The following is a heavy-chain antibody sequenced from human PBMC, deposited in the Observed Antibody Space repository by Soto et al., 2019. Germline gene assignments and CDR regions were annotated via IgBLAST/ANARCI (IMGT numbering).Heavy chain of an antibody. J-gene: IGHJ4*02. V-gene: IGHV1-69*13. CDR3: ASVATYYYDSSGYYYGADY. CDR1: GGTFSSYA. CDR2: IIPIFGTA. D-gene: IGHD3-22*01. Sequence: SVKVSCKASGGTFSSYAISWVRQAPGQGLEWMGGIIPIFGTANYAQKFQGRVTITADESTSTAYMELSSLRSEDTAVYYCASVATYYYDSSGYYYGADYWGQGTLVTAPQ.